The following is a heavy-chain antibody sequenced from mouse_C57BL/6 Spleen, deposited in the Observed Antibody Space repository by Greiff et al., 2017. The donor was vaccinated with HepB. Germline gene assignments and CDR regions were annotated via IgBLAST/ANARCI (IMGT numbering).Heavy chain of an antibody. CDR2: IWSGGST. Sequence: QVQLQQSGPGLVQPSQSLSITCTVSGFSLTSYGVHWVRQSPGKGLEWLGVIWSGGSTDYNAAFISRLSISKDNSKSQVFFKMNSQQADDTAIYNCARKTTTVVADYAMDYWGQGTSDTVSP. CDR1: GFSLTSYG. V-gene: IGHV2-2*01. J-gene: IGHJ4*01. D-gene: IGHD1-1*01. CDR3: ARKTTTVVADYAMDY.